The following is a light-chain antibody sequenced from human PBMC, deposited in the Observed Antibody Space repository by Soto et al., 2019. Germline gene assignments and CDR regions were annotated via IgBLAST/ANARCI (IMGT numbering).Light chain of an antibody. CDR2: EDK. J-gene: IGLJ2*01. CDR1: SSDVGSYNL. CDR3: CSYAGINSYVV. Sequence: QSALTQPASVSGSPGQSITISCTGTSSDVGSYNLVSWYQQHSGKAPKFIIYEDKKRPSGVSNRFSGSKSGNTASLTISGLQPEDEADYYCCSYAGINSYVVFGGGTKVTVL. V-gene: IGLV2-23*01.